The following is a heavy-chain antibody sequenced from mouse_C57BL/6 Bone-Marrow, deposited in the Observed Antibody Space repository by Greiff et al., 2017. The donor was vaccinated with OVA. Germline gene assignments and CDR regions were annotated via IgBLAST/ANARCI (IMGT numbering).Heavy chain of an antibody. J-gene: IGHJ3*01. D-gene: IGHD1-1*01. CDR3: ARVDGYGSSYWFAY. CDR2: IWWDDDK. V-gene: IGHV8-8*01. CDR1: GFSLRTFGMG. Sequence: QVTLKESGPGILQPSQTLSLTCSFSGFSLRTFGMGVGWIRQPSGKGLEWLAHIWWDDDKYYNPALKSRLTIPKDTSKNQVFLKIANVDIADTATYYCARVDGYGSSYWFAYWGQGTLVTVSA.